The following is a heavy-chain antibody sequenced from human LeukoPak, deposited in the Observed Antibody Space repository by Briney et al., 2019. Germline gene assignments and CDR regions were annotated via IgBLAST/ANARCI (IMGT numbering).Heavy chain of an antibody. D-gene: IGHD6-19*01. CDR3: AKKFGSSNWYVGFDY. V-gene: IGHV3-23*01. Sequence: GGSLGLSCAASGFTFSSYAMSWVRQAPGKGLEWVSVISGSGGTTYYADSVKGRFTISRDNSKNTLDLQMNSLRVEDMAVYYCAKKFGSSNWYVGFDYWGQGTLVTVSS. CDR1: GFTFSSYA. J-gene: IGHJ4*02. CDR2: ISGSGGTT.